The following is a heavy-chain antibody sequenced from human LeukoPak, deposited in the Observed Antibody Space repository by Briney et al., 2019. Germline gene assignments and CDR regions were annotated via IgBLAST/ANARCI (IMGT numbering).Heavy chain of an antibody. CDR3: AGGYSYGYDAFF. CDR2: IYSGDST. V-gene: IGHV3-53*01. Sequence: GGSLRLSCAASGFSVSSNYMSWVRQAPGKGLEWVSVIYSGDSTYYADSVKGRFTISRDNSKNTLYLQMNSLRAEDTAVYYCAGGYSYGYDAFFWGQGTLVTVSS. J-gene: IGHJ4*02. D-gene: IGHD5-18*01. CDR1: GFSVSSNY.